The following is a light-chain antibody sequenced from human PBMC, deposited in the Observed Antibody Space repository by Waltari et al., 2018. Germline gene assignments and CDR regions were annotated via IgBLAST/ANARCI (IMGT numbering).Light chain of an antibody. CDR2: DDS. CDR1: NLGSES. V-gene: IGLV3-21*02. CDR3: QVWDSSSDHRGVV. Sequence: SYVLTQPPSVSVAPGQTARITCGGNNLGSESGHWYQQKPGQAPVLVVYDDSDRPSGIPERFSGSNSENTATLTISRVEAGDEADYYCQVWDSSSDHRGVVFGGGTKLTVL. J-gene: IGLJ2*01.